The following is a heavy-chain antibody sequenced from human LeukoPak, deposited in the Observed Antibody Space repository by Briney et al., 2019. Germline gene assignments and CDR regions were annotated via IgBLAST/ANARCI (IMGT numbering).Heavy chain of an antibody. J-gene: IGHJ6*03. Sequence: GGSLRLSCAASGFTFSSYRMSWVRQAPGKGLEWVANIKQDGSEKYYVDSVKGRFTISRDNAKNSLYLQMNSLRAEDTAVYYCARLRSGYYMDVWGKGTTVTISS. V-gene: IGHV3-7*01. CDR1: GFTFSSYR. D-gene: IGHD3-3*01. CDR3: ARLRSGYYMDV. CDR2: IKQDGSEK.